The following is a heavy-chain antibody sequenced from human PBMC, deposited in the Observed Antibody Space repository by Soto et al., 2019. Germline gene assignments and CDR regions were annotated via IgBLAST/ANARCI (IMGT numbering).Heavy chain of an antibody. CDR3: ARDGGRHSGGIDY. CDR1: GGTFSSYS. D-gene: IGHD1-26*01. Sequence: QVQLVQSGAEVKKPGSSVQVSCKASGGTFSSYSINWVRQAPGQGLEWMGEIIPIFGTANYAKKFQGRVTITADESTSTAYIELSSLRSEATAVYYCARDGGRHSGGIDYGGQGTLVTVSS. CDR2: IIPIFGTA. V-gene: IGHV1-69*01. J-gene: IGHJ4*02.